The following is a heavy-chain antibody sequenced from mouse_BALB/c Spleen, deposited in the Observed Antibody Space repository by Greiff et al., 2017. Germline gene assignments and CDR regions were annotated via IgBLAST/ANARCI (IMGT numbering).Heavy chain of an antibody. Sequence: EVKLVESGGGLVQPGGSLKLSCAASGFTFSSYTMSWVRQTPEKRLEWVAYISNGGGSTYYPDTVKGRFTISRDNAKNTLYLQMSSLKSEDTAMYYCASVLGNYYAMDYWGQGTSVTVSS. V-gene: IGHV5-12-2*01. CDR1: GFTFSSYT. J-gene: IGHJ4*01. D-gene: IGHD1-1*01. CDR3: ASVLGNYYAMDY. CDR2: ISNGGGST.